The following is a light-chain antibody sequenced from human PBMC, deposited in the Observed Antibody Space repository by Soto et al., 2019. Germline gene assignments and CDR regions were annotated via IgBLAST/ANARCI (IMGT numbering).Light chain of an antibody. J-gene: IGKJ2*01. Sequence: EIVLTQSPATLSLSPGERATLSCRASQSVSSYLAWYQQKPGHAPRLLIYDTSNRATGIPARFSGSGSGTDFTLPISSLEPEDFAVSYCQQRSNWPRTFGQGTKLEIK. CDR3: QQRSNWPRT. CDR1: QSVSSY. CDR2: DTS. V-gene: IGKV3-11*01.